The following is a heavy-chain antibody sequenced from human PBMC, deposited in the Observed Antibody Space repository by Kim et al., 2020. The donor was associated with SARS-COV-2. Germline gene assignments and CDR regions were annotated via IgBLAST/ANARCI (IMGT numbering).Heavy chain of an antibody. J-gene: IGHJ6*01. V-gene: IGHV4-31*03. CDR1: GGSISSGGYY. Sequence: SETLSLTCTVSGGSISSGGYYWSWIRQHPGKGLEWIGYIYYSGNTFYNLSLKSRLTMSVDTSKNHFSLNLSSVTAADTAVYYCARDRSRWTAGTYYYYG. CDR3: ARDRSRWTAGTYYYYG. D-gene: IGHD6-13*01. CDR2: IYYSGNT.